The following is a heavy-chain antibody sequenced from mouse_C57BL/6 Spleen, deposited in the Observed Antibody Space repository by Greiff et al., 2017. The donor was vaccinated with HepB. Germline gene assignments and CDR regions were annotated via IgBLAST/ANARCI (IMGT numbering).Heavy chain of an antibody. D-gene: IGHD2-2*01. CDR1: GFNIKDDY. V-gene: IGHV14-4*01. J-gene: IGHJ2*01. Sequence: VQLKESGAELVRPGASVKLSCTASGFNIKDDYMHWVKQRPEQGLEWIGWIDPENGDTEYASKFQGKATITADTSSNTAYLQLSSLTSEDTAVYYCTPGSTMVTTEYYFDYWGQGTTLTVSS. CDR2: IDPENGDT. CDR3: TPGSTMVTTEYYFDY.